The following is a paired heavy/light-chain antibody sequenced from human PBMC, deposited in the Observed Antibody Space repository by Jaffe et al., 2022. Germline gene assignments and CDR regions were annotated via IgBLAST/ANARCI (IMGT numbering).Heavy chain of an antibody. Sequence: QVQLQESGPGLVKPSQTLSLTCTVSGDSISSGNYYWSWLRQPAGKGLQWIGRVSTSGSVNYNPSLRSRILISRDTSKNQFSLNLTSVTDADTAMYYCARDGGVGYLSGWRDYFDYWGQGTLVTVSS. J-gene: IGHJ4*02. CDR1: GDSISSGNYY. CDR3: ARDGGVGYLSGWRDYFDY. V-gene: IGHV4-61*02. D-gene: IGHD6-19*01. CDR2: VSTSGSV.
Light chain of an antibody. Sequence: QSALTQPRSVSGSPGQSVTISCTGSSNDIGAYSYVSWYQQHPEKAPKLIIYDVTKRPAGVPDRFSASKSGNTASLTVSGLQSEDEADYYCCSFVGSYTFPSWVFGGGTKLTVL. V-gene: IGLV2-11*01. J-gene: IGLJ3*02. CDR3: CSFVGSYTFPSWV. CDR2: DVT. CDR1: SNDIGAYSY.